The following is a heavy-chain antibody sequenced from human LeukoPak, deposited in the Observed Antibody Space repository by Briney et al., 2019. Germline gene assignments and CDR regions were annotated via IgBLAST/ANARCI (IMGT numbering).Heavy chain of an antibody. J-gene: IGHJ4*02. D-gene: IGHD5-12*01. CDR2: ISYTGST. CDR3: AGFASDYERSYFDY. Sequence: SETLSLTCTVSGGSVNSGSYYWSWLRQPTGKGLEWIGYISYTGSTNYNPSLKSRVTISVDTSKNQFSLKLSSVTAADTAVYFCAGFASDYERSYFDYWGQGTLVTVSS. V-gene: IGHV4-61*01. CDR1: GGSVNSGSYY.